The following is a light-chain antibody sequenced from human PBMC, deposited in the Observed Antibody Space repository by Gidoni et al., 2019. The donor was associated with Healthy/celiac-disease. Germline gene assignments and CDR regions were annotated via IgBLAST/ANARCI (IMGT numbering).Light chain of an antibody. Sequence: DIVMTQSPLSLPVTPGEPASISCRSSQSLLHSNGYTYLDWYLQKPGQSPQLLIYLGSNRASGVPDRFSGSGSGTDFTLKISRVEAEDVGVYYCMQALQTPLQVTFGGGTKVEIK. V-gene: IGKV2-28*01. J-gene: IGKJ4*01. CDR1: QSLLHSNGYTY. CDR3: MQALQTPLQVT. CDR2: LGS.